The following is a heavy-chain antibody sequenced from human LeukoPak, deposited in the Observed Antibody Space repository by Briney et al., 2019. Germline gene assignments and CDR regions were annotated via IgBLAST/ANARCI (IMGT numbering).Heavy chain of an antibody. CDR1: GFTFSSYA. Sequence: GGSLRLSCAASGFTFSSYAMSWVRQAPGKGLEWVAVISYDGSNKYYADSVKGRFTISRDNSKNTLYLQMNSLRAEDTAVYYCAKDRGYSEAFDIWGQGTMVTVSS. D-gene: IGHD3-22*01. CDR2: ISYDGSNK. V-gene: IGHV3-30*18. CDR3: AKDRGYSEAFDI. J-gene: IGHJ3*02.